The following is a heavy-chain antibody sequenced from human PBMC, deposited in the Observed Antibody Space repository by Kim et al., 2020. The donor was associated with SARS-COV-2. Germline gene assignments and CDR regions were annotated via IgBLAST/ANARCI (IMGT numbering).Heavy chain of an antibody. V-gene: IGHV3-73*01. D-gene: IGHD1-26*01. Sequence: GGSLRLSCTASGLTFSDSAMHWVRQASGKGLEWVGRIRSKSNSYETAYAASVKGRFTISRDDSKNTADLQMSSLKTEDTAMYYCTRGPPYSESYWDAFDIWGQGTMVTVSP. CDR3: TRGPPYSESYWDAFDI. J-gene: IGHJ3*02. CDR1: GLTFSDSA. CDR2: IRSKSNSYET.